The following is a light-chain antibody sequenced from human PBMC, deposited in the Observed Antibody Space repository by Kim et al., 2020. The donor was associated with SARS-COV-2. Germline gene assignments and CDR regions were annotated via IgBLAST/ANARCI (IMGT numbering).Light chain of an antibody. CDR1: SRDVGGYNA. Sequence: QSITISCTGTSRDVGGYNAVSWYQQHPGKAPKLRIYESSARASGVSNRFSGSQSGNTASLTISGLRAEDGADYYCSSHTTSSTYVFGSGTKVTVL. J-gene: IGLJ1*01. CDR2: ESS. V-gene: IGLV2-14*01. CDR3: SSHTTSSTYV.